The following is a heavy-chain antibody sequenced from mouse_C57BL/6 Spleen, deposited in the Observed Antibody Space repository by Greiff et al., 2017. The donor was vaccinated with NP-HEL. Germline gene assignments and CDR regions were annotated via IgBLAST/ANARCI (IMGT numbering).Heavy chain of an antibody. D-gene: IGHD2-10*01. CDR1: GFNIKNTY. J-gene: IGHJ2*01. Sequence: EVKLVESVAELVRPGASVKLSCTASGFNIKNTYMHWVKQRPEQGLEWIGRIDPANGNTKYAPKFQGKATITADTSSNTAYLQLSSLTSEDTAIYYCARGDGPYRDYFDYWGQGTTLTVSS. CDR2: IDPANGNT. V-gene: IGHV14-3*01. CDR3: ARGDGPYRDYFDY.